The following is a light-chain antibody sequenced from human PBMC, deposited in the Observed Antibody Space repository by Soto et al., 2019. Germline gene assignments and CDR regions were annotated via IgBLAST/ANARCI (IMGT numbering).Light chain of an antibody. J-gene: IGKJ1*01. CDR2: VAS. Sequence: EIGLTQSPGTLSLSQGERGILSCRASHYMTTNKLAWSQQKPGQSPRLLIDVASTRATGTPDRFSGSGSGTDFTLTISRLEPEDCAVSDCLPYDTSPRTFGQGTKVYIK. CDR1: HYMTTNK. V-gene: IGKV3-20*01. CDR3: LPYDTSPRT.